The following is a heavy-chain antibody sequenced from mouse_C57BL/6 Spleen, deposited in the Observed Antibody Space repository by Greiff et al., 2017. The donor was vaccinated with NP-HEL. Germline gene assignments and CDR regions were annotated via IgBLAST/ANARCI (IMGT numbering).Heavy chain of an antibody. J-gene: IGHJ2*01. CDR1: GFTFSDYG. D-gene: IGHD2-4*01. Sequence: EVQLVESGGGLVKPGGSLKLSCAASGFTFSDYGMHWVRQAPEKGLEWVAYISSGSSTIYYDDTVKGRFTISRDNAKNTLFLQMSSRRSEDAAMYYCGRERDYDYFDYWGQGTTLTVSS. CDR2: ISSGSSTI. CDR3: GRERDYDYFDY. V-gene: IGHV5-17*01.